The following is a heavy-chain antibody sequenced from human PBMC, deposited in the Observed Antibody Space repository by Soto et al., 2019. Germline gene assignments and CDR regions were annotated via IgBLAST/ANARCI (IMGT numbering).Heavy chain of an antibody. D-gene: IGHD3-22*01. CDR2: ISYDGSNK. CDR1: GFTFSSYA. J-gene: IGHJ6*02. Sequence: GGSLRLSCAASGFTFSSYAMHWVRQAPGKGLEWVAVISYDGSNKYYADSVKGRFTISRDNSKNTLYLQMNSLRAEDTAVYYCARSIMIVVFYYYYGMDVWGQGTTVTVSS. V-gene: IGHV3-30-3*01. CDR3: ARSIMIVVFYYYYGMDV.